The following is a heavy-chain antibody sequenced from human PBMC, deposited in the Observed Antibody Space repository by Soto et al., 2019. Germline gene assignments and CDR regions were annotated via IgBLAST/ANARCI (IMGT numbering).Heavy chain of an antibody. V-gene: IGHV3-15*01. CDR3: STEKTLTPRFLDY. CDR1: GFTFSNAW. Sequence: GGSLRLSCAASGFTFSNAWMSWVRQAPGKGLEWVGRIKSKTDGGTTDYAAPVKGRFTISRDDSKNTLYLQMNSLKTEDTAVYYCSTEKTLTPRFLDYWGQGTLVTVSS. CDR2: IKSKTDGGTT. J-gene: IGHJ4*02. D-gene: IGHD3-3*01.